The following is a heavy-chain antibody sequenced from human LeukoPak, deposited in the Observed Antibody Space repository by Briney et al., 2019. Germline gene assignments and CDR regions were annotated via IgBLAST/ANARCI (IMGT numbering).Heavy chain of an antibody. CDR2: IYPGDSDT. CDR3: ARPRTLVRGTIGYYFDY. V-gene: IGHV5-51*01. Sequence: GGSLEISLKGSGYRFTSYWIGWVRQMPGKGLEWMGSIYPGDSDTRYSPSFQGQVTISAERSISTAYLQWSSLQAPDTAMYYCARPRTLVRGTIGYYFDYWGQGTLVTVSS. J-gene: IGHJ4*02. D-gene: IGHD3-10*01. CDR1: GYRFTSYW.